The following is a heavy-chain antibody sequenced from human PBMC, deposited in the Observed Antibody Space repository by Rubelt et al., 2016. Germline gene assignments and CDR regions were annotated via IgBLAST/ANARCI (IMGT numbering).Heavy chain of an antibody. J-gene: IGHJ4*02. Sequence: QVQRVQSGAEVKKPGASVKVSCKASGYTFTSYGISWVRQAPGQGLEWMGWISAYNGNTNYAPEAQGIVTMTTATSTSTAYMELRGLRSDDTAVYYCARERDDYGDYWGQGTLVTVSS. D-gene: IGHD5-24*01. CDR2: ISAYNGNT. V-gene: IGHV1-18*01. CDR1: GYTFTSYG. CDR3: ARERDDYGDY.